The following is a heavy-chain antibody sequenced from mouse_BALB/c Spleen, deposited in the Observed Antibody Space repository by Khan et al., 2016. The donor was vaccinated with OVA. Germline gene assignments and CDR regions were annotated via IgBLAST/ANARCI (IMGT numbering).Heavy chain of an antibody. V-gene: IGHV1-18*01. CDR3: AREWASWFAY. J-gene: IGHJ3*01. CDR2: INPNTGGT. Sequence: VRLQQSGPELVKPGASVKIPCKASGYTFTDYNMDWVKQSHGTSLEWIGDINPNTGGTFYNQKFTGQATLTVDESSRTGDLELRSLTSEDTAVYYCAREWASWFAYWDQGTLVTVSA. CDR1: GYTFTDYN.